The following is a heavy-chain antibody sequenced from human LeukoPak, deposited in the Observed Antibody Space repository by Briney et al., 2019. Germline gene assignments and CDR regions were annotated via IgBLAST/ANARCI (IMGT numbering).Heavy chain of an antibody. CDR3: ARGPHTAATSY. D-gene: IGHD6-13*01. CDR2: ISGSGGST. CDR1: GFTFSSYA. V-gene: IGHV3-23*01. J-gene: IGHJ4*02. Sequence: GGSLRLSCAASGFTFSSYAMSWARQAPGKGLEWVSAISGSGGSTYYADSVKGRFTISRDNSKNTLYLHINSLRGHDTAVYFCARGPHTAATSYWGQGTLVTVSS.